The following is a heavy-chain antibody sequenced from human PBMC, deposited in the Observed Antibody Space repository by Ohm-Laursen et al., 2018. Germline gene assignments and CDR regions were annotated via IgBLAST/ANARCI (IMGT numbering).Heavy chain of an antibody. Sequence: GATVKVSCKASGYTFTDYYMHWVRQAPGQGLEWMGWINPNSRGTNYAQKFQGRVTMTRDTSISTAYMELSRLTSDDTAVYYCASRGNSGYDYGDFDYWGQGTLVTVSS. J-gene: IGHJ4*02. CDR3: ASRGNSGYDYGDFDY. CDR1: GYTFTDYY. D-gene: IGHD5-12*01. CDR2: INPNSRGT. V-gene: IGHV1-2*02.